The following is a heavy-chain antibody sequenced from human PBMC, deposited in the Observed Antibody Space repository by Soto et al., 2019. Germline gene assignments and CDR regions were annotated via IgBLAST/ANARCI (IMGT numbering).Heavy chain of an antibody. Sequence: GGSLRLSCAASGFTFSSYSMNWVRQAPGKGLEWVSYISSSSSTIYYADSVKGRFTISRDNAKNSLYLQMNSLRAEDTAVYYCARLPWGYRDYWGQGTLVTVSS. CDR1: GFTFSSYS. D-gene: IGHD6-13*01. CDR3: ARLPWGYRDY. CDR2: ISSSSSTI. V-gene: IGHV3-48*01. J-gene: IGHJ4*02.